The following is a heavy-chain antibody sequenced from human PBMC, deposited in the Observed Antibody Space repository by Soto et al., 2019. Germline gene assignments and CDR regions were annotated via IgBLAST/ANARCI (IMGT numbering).Heavy chain of an antibody. J-gene: IGHJ6*02. Sequence: GGSLRLSCSASGFTFSSYAMHWVRQAPGKGLKYVSTITNNGGRTYYADSVKGRFTISRDNSKNTLYLQMNSLRAEDTAVYYCARDPSIVLVPAATYYYYYYGMDVWGQGTTVTVSS. V-gene: IGHV3-64*04. CDR1: GFTFSSYA. D-gene: IGHD2-2*01. CDR3: ARDPSIVLVPAATYYYYYYGMDV. CDR2: ITNNGGRT.